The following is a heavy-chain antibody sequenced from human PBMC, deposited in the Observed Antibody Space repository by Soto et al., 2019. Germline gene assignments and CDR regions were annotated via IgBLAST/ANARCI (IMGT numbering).Heavy chain of an antibody. V-gene: IGHV3-23*01. J-gene: IGHJ5*02. CDR2: ISGSGGST. CDR3: AKDLTIGPYCSGGSCYSGNNWFDP. Sequence: EVQLLESGGGLVQPGGSLRLSCAASGFTFSSYAMSWVRQAPGKGLEWVSAISGSGGSTYYADSGKGRFTISRDNSKNTLYLQMNSLRAEDTAVYYCAKDLTIGPYCSGGSCYSGNNWFDPWGQGTLVTVSS. D-gene: IGHD2-15*01. CDR1: GFTFSSYA.